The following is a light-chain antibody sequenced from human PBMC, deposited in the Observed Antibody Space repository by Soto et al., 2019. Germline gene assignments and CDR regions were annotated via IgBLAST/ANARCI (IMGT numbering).Light chain of an antibody. CDR2: GAS. J-gene: IGKJ1*01. CDR1: QSVGTY. Sequence: EIVLTQSPDTLSVSPGERATLSCRASQSVGTYLAWYQQKPGQAPTLLIYGASTRAAGISPRFSGGGSGTEFTLTISSLQSEDFAVYYCQQYDDWPRTFGQGTKVGIK. CDR3: QQYDDWPRT. V-gene: IGKV3-15*01.